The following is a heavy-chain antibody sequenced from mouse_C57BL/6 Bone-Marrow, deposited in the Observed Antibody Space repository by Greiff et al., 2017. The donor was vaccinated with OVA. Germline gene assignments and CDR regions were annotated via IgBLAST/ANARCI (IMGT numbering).Heavy chain of an antibody. CDR2: ISYDGSN. V-gene: IGHV3-6*01. J-gene: IGHJ1*03. CDR1: GYSITSGYY. Sequence: EVKLLESGPGLVKPSQSLSLTCSVTGYSITSGYYWNWIRQFPGNKLEWMGYISYDGSNNYNPSLKNRISITRDTSKNQFFLKLNSVTTEDTATYYCARGGGAWYFDVWGTGTTVTVSS. CDR3: ARGGGAWYFDV.